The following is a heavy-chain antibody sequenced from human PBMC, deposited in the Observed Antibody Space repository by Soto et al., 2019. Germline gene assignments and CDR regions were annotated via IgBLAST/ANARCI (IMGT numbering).Heavy chain of an antibody. CDR3: ARCSGWYFDY. J-gene: IGHJ4*02. CDR2: INHSGST. CDR1: GGSFSGYY. Sequence: SETLSLTCAVYGGSFSGYYWSWIRQPPGKGLEWIGEINHSGSTNYNPSLKSRVAISVDTSKNQFSLKLSSVTAADTAVYYCARCSGWYFDYWGQGTLVTVSS. D-gene: IGHD6-19*01. V-gene: IGHV4-34*01.